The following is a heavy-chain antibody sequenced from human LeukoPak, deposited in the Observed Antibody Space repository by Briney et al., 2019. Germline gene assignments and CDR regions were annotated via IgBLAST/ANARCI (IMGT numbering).Heavy chain of an antibody. Sequence: GASVKVSCKASGGTFSSYAISWVRQAPGQGLEWMGWISAYNGNTNYAQKLQGRVTMTRNTSISTAYMELSSLRSEDTAVYYCARRRPYDILTGYYDPLWGYYGMDVWGQGTTVTVSS. J-gene: IGHJ6*02. CDR1: GGTFSSYA. CDR2: ISAYNGNT. V-gene: IGHV1-18*01. CDR3: ARRRPYDILTGYYDPLWGYYGMDV. D-gene: IGHD3-9*01.